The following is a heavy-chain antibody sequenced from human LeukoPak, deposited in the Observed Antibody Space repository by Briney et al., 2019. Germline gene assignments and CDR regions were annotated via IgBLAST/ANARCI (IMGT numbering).Heavy chain of an antibody. CDR2: MYYSGNT. D-gene: IGHD2-2*01. Sequence: SETLSLTCTVSGGSISSSSYYWGWIRQPPGKGLEWIGSMYYSGNTYYNPSLKSRVTISVDTSKNQFSLKLSSVTAADTAVYYCARTNTSWYVYYYYYYMDVWGKGTTVTVSS. V-gene: IGHV4-39*07. J-gene: IGHJ6*03. CDR1: GGSISSSSYY. CDR3: ARTNTSWYVYYYYYYMDV.